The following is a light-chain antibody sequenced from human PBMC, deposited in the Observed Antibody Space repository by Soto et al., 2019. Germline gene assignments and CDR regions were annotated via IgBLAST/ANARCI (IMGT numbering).Light chain of an antibody. V-gene: IGLV2-14*01. Sequence: QSVLTQPASVSGSPGQSITISCTGTSSDVGGYNYVSWYQQHPGKAPKLMIYEVTNRPSGVCNRFSGSKSGNTASLTISGLQADDEADYYCSSYTSSITYVFGTGTKLTV. J-gene: IGLJ1*01. CDR2: EVT. CDR3: SSYTSSITYV. CDR1: SSDVGGYNY.